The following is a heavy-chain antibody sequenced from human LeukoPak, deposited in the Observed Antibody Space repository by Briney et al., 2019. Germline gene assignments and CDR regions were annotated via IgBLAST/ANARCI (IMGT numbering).Heavy chain of an antibody. CDR1: GYTFTDYY. CDR3: ARVKPQEGYYFGSGSYTGAFDY. V-gene: IGHV1-2*04. J-gene: IGHJ4*02. D-gene: IGHD3-10*01. CDR2: INPNNDDT. Sequence: GASVKVSCKASGYTFTDYYLHWVRQAPGQGLEWMGWINPNNDDTNYAQKFQGWVTMTRDTSISTAYMELSRLRSDDTAVYYCARVKPQEGYYFGSGSYTGAFDYWGQGTLVTVSS.